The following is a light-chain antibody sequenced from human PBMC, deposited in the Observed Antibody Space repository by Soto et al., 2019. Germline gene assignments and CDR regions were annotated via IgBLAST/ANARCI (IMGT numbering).Light chain of an antibody. J-gene: IGLJ3*02. CDR3: QTWGTGIEV. Sequence: QSVLTQSPSASASLGASVKLTCTLSSGHSSYAIAWHQQLPEKGPRYLMRVTSDGSHSKGDGIPDRFSGSSSGAERYLTISSLQSEDEADYYCQTWGTGIEVFGGGTKLTVL. CDR1: SGHSSYA. CDR2: VTSDGSH. V-gene: IGLV4-69*01.